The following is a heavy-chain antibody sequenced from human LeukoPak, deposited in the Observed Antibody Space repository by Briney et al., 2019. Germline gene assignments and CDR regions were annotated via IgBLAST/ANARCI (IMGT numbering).Heavy chain of an antibody. V-gene: IGHV3-30*02. CDR1: GFTFSNYG. Sequence: GGSLRLSCAAPGFTFSNYGMHWARQAPGKGLEWVAFIRYDGSNKYYADSVKGRFTISRDNSKNTLYLQMNSLRAEDTAVYYCAKNSPVGDSSGYYSASFNYWGQGTLVTVSS. D-gene: IGHD3-22*01. CDR2: IRYDGSNK. CDR3: AKNSPVGDSSGYYSASFNY. J-gene: IGHJ4*02.